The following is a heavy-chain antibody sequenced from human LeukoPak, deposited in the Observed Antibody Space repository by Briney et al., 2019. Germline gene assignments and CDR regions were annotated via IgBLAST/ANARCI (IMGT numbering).Heavy chain of an antibody. CDR2: ISSSGSTI. CDR3: ARREWDLSYFDY. J-gene: IGHJ4*02. D-gene: IGHD1-26*01. Sequence: GSLRLSCAASGFTFSSYEMNWVRQAPGKGLEWVSYISSSGSTIYYADSVKGRFTISRDNAKNSLYLHMGSLRPEDMAVYFCARREWDLSYFDYWGQGALVTVSS. V-gene: IGHV3-48*03. CDR1: GFTFSSYE.